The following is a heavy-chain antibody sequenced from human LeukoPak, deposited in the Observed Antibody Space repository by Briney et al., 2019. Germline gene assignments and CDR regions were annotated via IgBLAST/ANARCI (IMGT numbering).Heavy chain of an antibody. CDR2: ISWNSGSI. Sequence: PGRSLRLSCAASGFTFDDYAMHWVRQAPGKGLEWVSGISWNSGSIGYADSVKGRFAISRDNAKNSLYLQMNSLRAEDTALYYCAKRSIAVADEAFDIWGQGTIVTVSS. J-gene: IGHJ3*02. CDR3: AKRSIAVADEAFDI. D-gene: IGHD6-19*01. V-gene: IGHV3-9*01. CDR1: GFTFDDYA.